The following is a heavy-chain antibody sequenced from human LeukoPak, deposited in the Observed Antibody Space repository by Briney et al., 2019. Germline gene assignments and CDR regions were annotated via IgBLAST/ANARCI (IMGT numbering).Heavy chain of an antibody. Sequence: ALVKVSCKASGYTFTGYYIHWVRQAPGQGLEWMGWINTNTGNPTYAQGFTGRFVFSLDTSVSTAYLQISSLKAEDTAVYYCARGHYYYDSSGRAEADAFDIWGQGTMVTVSS. CDR2: INTNTGNP. J-gene: IGHJ3*02. CDR3: ARGHYYYDSSGRAEADAFDI. CDR1: GYTFTGYY. D-gene: IGHD3-22*01. V-gene: IGHV7-4-1*02.